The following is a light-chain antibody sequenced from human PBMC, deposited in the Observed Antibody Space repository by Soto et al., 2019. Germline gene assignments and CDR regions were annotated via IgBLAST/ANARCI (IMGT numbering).Light chain of an antibody. V-gene: IGLV1-40*01. J-gene: IGLJ1*01. CDR3: ATWDDSLIAYV. Sequence: QSVLTQPPSVSGAPGQRVTISCTGSSSNIGAGFDVHWYQQLPGTAPELLIYSDYQRPSGVPDRFSGSKSGTSASLAISGLQSEDEADYYCATWDDSLIAYVFGTGTKVTVL. CDR2: SDY. CDR1: SSNIGAGFD.